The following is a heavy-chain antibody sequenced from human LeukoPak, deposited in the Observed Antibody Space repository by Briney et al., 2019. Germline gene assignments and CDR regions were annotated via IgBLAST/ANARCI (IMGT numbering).Heavy chain of an antibody. Sequence: GGSLRLSCAASGFTFSNYGMHWVRQAPDMGLEWVAFLQKDGSDIHYADSVEGRFTISRDNSKNTLYLQMNSLRAEDTAVYYCANRRGTQVLGNNIDIWGQGTLVTVSS. CDR2: LQKDGSDI. CDR3: ANRRGTQVLGNNIDI. CDR1: GFTFSNYG. V-gene: IGHV3-30*02. J-gene: IGHJ3*02. D-gene: IGHD2/OR15-2a*01.